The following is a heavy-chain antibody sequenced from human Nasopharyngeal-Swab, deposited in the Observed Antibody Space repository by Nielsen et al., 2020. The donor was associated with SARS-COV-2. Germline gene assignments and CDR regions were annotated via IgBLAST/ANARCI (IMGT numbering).Heavy chain of an antibody. Sequence: GESLKISCAASGFTFSSYWMSWVRQAPGKGLEWVATIKQDGSEKYSVDSVKGRFTISRDNAKNSLYLQMNSLRAEDTAVYYCARDQLDHPYDYVWGTYRYPYFDYWGQGTLVTVSS. J-gene: IGHJ4*02. CDR1: GFTFSSYW. V-gene: IGHV3-7*01. D-gene: IGHD3-16*02. CDR2: IKQDGSEK. CDR3: ARDQLDHPYDYVWGTYRYPYFDY.